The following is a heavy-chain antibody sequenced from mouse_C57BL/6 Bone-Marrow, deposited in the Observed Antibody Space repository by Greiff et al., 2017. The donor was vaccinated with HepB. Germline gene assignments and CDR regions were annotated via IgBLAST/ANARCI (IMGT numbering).Heavy chain of an antibody. CDR3: AREGVITTVVFDY. J-gene: IGHJ2*01. Sequence: QVQLQQSGAELVKPGASVKISCKASGYAFSSYWMNWVKQRPGKGLEWIGQIYPGDGDTNYNGKFKGKATLTADKSSSTAYMQLSSLTSEDSAVYFCAREGVITTVVFDYWGQGTTLTVSS. CDR2: IYPGDGDT. V-gene: IGHV1-80*01. D-gene: IGHD1-1*01. CDR1: GYAFSSYW.